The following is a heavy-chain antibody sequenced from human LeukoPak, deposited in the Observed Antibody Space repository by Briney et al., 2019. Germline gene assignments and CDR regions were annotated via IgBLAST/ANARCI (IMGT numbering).Heavy chain of an antibody. CDR1: GGSFSGYY. CDR3: ARGKGYCSSTSCYNWFDP. J-gene: IGHJ5*02. D-gene: IGHD2-2*01. Sequence: PSETLSLTCAVYGGSFSGYYWGWIRQPPGKGLEWIGEINHSGSTNYNPSLKSRVTISVDTSKNQFSLKLSSVTAADTAVYYCARGKGYCSSTSCYNWFDPWGQGTLVTVSS. CDR2: INHSGST. V-gene: IGHV4-34*01.